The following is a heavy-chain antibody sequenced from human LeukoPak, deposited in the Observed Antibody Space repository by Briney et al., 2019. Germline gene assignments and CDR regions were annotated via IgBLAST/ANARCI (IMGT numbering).Heavy chain of an antibody. V-gene: IGHV4-39*01. D-gene: IGHD6-19*01. CDR2: IYYSGST. J-gene: IGHJ4*02. Sequence: PSETLSLXCTVSGGSISSSSYYWVWIRQPPAKGLEWIGSIYYSGSTYYNPSLKSRVTISVDTSKNQFSLKLSSVTAADTAVYYCARHVRGEAVAVDYWGQGTLVTVSS. CDR3: ARHVRGEAVAVDY. CDR1: GGSISSSSYY.